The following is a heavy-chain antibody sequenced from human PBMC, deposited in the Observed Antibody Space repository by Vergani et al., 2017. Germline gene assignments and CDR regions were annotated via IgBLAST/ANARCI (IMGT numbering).Heavy chain of an antibody. D-gene: IGHD3-9*01. CDR1: GFSLTTGGEG. CDR2: VYWNDDE. Sequence: QITLRESGPTLVKPTQTLTLTCTFSGFSLTTGGEGVGWIRQPPGRALEWLAFVYWNDDERYSPSLKSRVTITKDTSKNEVILTMAIMDPVDTATYYCVHRFGYFDWDGAFDVWGPGTMVTVSS. J-gene: IGHJ3*01. CDR3: VHRFGYFDWDGAFDV. V-gene: IGHV2-5*01.